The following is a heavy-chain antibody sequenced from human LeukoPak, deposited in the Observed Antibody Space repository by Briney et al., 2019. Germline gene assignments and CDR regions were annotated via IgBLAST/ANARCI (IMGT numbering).Heavy chain of an antibody. D-gene: IGHD4-17*01. CDR1: GFTFSDYH. CDR2: ISSSGSTI. Sequence: GGSLRLSCAASGFTFSDYHMSWIRQAPGKGLEWVSYISSSGSTIYYADSVKGRFTISRDNAKNSLYLQMNSLRAEDTAVYYCARETVTTSWFDPWGQGTLVTVSS. CDR3: ARETVTTSWFDP. V-gene: IGHV3-11*01. J-gene: IGHJ5*02.